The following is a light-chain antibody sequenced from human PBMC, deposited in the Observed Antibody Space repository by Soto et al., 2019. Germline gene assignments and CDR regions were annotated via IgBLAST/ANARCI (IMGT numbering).Light chain of an antibody. CDR3: MQGTHWPWT. Sequence: DVVMTQSPLSLPVTLGQPASISCRSSQSLIHSDGSTYLNWFQQRPGQSPRRLIYEVSDRDSGVPDIFSGSGSGTDFTLKISRVEAEDVGVYYCMQGTHWPWTFDQGTEVEIK. CDR1: QSLIHSDGSTY. V-gene: IGKV2-30*02. J-gene: IGKJ1*01. CDR2: EVS.